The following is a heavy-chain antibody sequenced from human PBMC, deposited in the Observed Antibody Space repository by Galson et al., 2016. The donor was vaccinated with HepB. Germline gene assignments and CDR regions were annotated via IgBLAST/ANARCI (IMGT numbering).Heavy chain of an antibody. CDR1: GFIFKDYA. CDR2: ISWNSGSI. J-gene: IGHJ1*01. CDR3: AQDKASMSVGATNFQH. D-gene: IGHD1-26*01. Sequence: SLRLSCAASGFIFKDYAMHWVRQAPGKGLEWDSSISWNSGSIGYADSVKGRFTISRDNAKNSLYLQMNSLRAKDTAFYYCAQDKASMSVGATNFQHWGQGTLVTVSS. V-gene: IGHV3-9*01.